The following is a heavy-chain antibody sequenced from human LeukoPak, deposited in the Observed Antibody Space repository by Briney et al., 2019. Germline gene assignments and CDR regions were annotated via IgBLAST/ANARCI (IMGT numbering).Heavy chain of an antibody. J-gene: IGHJ3*02. CDR1: GYSISSGYY. V-gene: IGHV4-38-2*01. CDR2: IYHSGST. Sequence: SETLSLTCAVSGYSISSGYYWGWIRQPPGKGLEWIGSIYHSGSTYYNPSLKSRVTISVDTSKNQFSLKLSSVTAADTAVYYRARRRSHDAFDIWGQGTMVTVSS. CDR3: ARRRSHDAFDI.